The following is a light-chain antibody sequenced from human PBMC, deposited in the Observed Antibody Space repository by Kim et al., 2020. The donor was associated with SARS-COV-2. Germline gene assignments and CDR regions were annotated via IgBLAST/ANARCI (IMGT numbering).Light chain of an antibody. CDR2: DVT. CDR3: SSYAGRNDLV. CDR1: SSDVGRYNF. Sequence: GQSFNISSTGTSSDVGRYNFVSWYQHHPGKAPKLIIYDVTKRPTGVPDRFSGSKSGNTASLTVSGLQAEDEADYYCSSYAGRNDLVFGGGTQLTVL. J-gene: IGLJ2*01. V-gene: IGLV2-8*01.